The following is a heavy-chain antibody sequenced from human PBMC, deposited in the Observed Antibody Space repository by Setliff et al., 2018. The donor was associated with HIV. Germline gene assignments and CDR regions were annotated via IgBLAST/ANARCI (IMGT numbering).Heavy chain of an antibody. CDR3: ARDSEAGV. CDR2: ISTYNGNT. Sequence: ASVKVSCKASGYKFNNYGISWVRQAPGQGLEWMGWISTYNGNTNYAQKFQGRVTLTTDTSTNTAYMELRGLKSDDTAMYYCARDSEAGVWGQGTLVTVSS. D-gene: IGHD3-10*01. CDR1: GYKFNNYG. J-gene: IGHJ4*02. V-gene: IGHV1-18*01.